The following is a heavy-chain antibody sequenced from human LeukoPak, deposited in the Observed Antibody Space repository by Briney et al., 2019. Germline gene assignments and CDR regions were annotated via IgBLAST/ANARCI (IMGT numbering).Heavy chain of an antibody. CDR1: GGSITSSTYY. CDR2: INYSGTT. Sequence: PSETLSLTCSVSGGSITSSTYYWGWIRQPPGKGLEWIATINYSGTTHYKSSLKSRVTISADTSNNQFSLNLNSVTAADTAVYYCARGRWISANYYNFDYWGQGTLVTVSS. J-gene: IGHJ4*02. D-gene: IGHD4/OR15-4a*01. CDR3: ARGRWISANYYNFDY. V-gene: IGHV4-39*07.